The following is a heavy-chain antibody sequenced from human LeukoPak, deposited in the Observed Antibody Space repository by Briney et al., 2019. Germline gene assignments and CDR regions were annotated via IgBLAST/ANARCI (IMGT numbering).Heavy chain of an antibody. CDR1: GYSISSGYY. CDR3: ARSFRYYGSGSLEAFDI. CDR2: IYHSGST. D-gene: IGHD3-10*01. Sequence: SETLSLTCTVSGYSISSGYYWGWIRQPPGKGLEWIGSIYHSGSTYYNPSLKSRVTISVDTSKNQFSLKLSSVTAADTAVYYCARSFRYYGSGSLEAFDIWGQGTMVTVSS. J-gene: IGHJ3*02. V-gene: IGHV4-38-2*02.